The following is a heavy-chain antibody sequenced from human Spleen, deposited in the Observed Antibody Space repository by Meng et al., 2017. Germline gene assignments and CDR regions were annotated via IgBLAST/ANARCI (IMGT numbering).Heavy chain of an antibody. CDR3: TIYTRGHI. CDR1: GVSFSGSH. V-gene: IGHV3-73*01. J-gene: IGHJ3*02. CDR2: IETKYSSYAT. D-gene: IGHD4-11*01. Sequence: GESLKISCVVSGVSFSGSHIHWVRQTSEKGLEWIGRIETKYSSYATSYAASVRGRFTISRDDSINTVYLQMNSLEAEDTALYYCTIYTRGHIWGQGSMVTVSS.